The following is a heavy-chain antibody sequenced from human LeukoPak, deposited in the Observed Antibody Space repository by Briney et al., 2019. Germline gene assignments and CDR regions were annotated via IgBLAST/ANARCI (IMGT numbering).Heavy chain of an antibody. CDR3: AAVSTYYYDSSGYPP. J-gene: IGHJ5*02. CDR2: IVVGSGNT. CDR1: GFTFTSSA. V-gene: IGHV1-58*02. D-gene: IGHD3-22*01. Sequence: GTSVKASCKASGFTFTSSAMQWVRQARGQRLEWIGWIVVGSGNTNYAQKFQERVTITRDMSTSTAYMELSSLRSEDTAVYYCAAVSTYYYDSSGYPPWGQGTLVTVSS.